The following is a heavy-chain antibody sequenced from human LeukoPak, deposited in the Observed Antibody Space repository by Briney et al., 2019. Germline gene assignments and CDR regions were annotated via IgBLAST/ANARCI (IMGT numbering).Heavy chain of an antibody. V-gene: IGHV1-46*01. CDR1: GYTFTGYY. D-gene: IGHD2-8*02. J-gene: IGHJ4*02. CDR2: INTSGGGT. Sequence: ASVKVSCKASGYTFTGYYMHWVRQAPGQGLEWIGIINTSGGGTNYAQKFQGRVTMTRDTSTSTVYMELGSLTSEDTAVYYCARGESGGYFDYWGQGTLVTVSS. CDR3: ARGESGGYFDY.